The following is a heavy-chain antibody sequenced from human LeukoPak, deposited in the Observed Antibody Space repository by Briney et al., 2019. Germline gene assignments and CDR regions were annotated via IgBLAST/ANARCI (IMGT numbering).Heavy chain of an antibody. D-gene: IGHD2/OR15-2a*01. Sequence: GMSLRLSCAASGYTFSIYGMTWVRQAPGKGLEWVAIIWYDGSNTYFAESVMGRFSISKDNFKNTVYLQMNSLKIEDTGVYYCARAGIVNALDYWGQGAQVTVSS. CDR3: ARAGIVNALDY. CDR2: IWYDGSNT. V-gene: IGHV3-33*01. J-gene: IGHJ4*02. CDR1: GYTFSIYG.